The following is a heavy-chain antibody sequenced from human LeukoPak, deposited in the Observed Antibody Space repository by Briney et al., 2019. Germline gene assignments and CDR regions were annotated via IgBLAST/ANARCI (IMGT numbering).Heavy chain of an antibody. CDR3: ARDAIVGATDYYYMDV. D-gene: IGHD1-26*01. J-gene: IGHJ6*03. CDR2: IYYSGST. V-gene: IGHV4-59*01. Sequence: SETLSLTCTVSGGSISSYYWSWIRQPPGKGLEWIGYIYYSGSTNYNPSLKSRVTISVDTSKNQFSLKLSSVTAADTAVYYCARDAIVGATDYYYMDVWGKGTTVTVSS. CDR1: GGSISSYY.